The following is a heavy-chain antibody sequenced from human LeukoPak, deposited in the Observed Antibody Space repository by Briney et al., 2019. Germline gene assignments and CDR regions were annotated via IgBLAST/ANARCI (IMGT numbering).Heavy chain of an antibody. CDR3: ARVGGITIFGVVRNYYYMDV. Sequence: ASVKVSCKASGYTFTSYDINWVRQATGQGLEWMGWMNPNSGNTGYAQKFQGRVTITRNTSISTAYMELSSLRSEDTAVYYCARVGGITIFGVVRNYYYMDVWGKGTTVTVSS. J-gene: IGHJ6*03. V-gene: IGHV1-8*03. D-gene: IGHD3-3*01. CDR1: GYTFTSYD. CDR2: MNPNSGNT.